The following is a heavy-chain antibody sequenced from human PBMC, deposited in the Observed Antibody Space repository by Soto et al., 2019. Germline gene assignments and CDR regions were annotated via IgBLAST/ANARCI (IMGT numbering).Heavy chain of an antibody. J-gene: IGHJ6*02. CDR2: MYNTGST. Sequence: PSGTLSLTCTVPGGSISGYYWSWIRQPPGKGLEWIGYMYNTGSTVYNPSFKSRVTISVDTSKNQFSLKLNSVTAADTAVYYCARHLWGYCGTDCYPLDVWGQGTTVTVSS. CDR3: ARHLWGYCGTDCYPLDV. CDR1: GGSISGYY. V-gene: IGHV4-59*01. D-gene: IGHD2-21*02.